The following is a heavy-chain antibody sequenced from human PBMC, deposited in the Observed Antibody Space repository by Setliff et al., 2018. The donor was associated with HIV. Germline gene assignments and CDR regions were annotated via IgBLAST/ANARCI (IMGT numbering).Heavy chain of an antibody. J-gene: IGHJ4*02. V-gene: IGHV4-39*06. Sequence: ETLSLACSVSGDSISSGSYYWGWIRQPPGKGLEWIGHIHYSGSTNYNPSLKSRVTISVDTSKNQFTLNLNSVTAADTAVYYCATHCTSTSCYSAGLDYWGQGTLVTVSS. CDR2: IHYSGST. CDR3: ATHCTSTSCYSAGLDY. D-gene: IGHD2-2*01. CDR1: GDSISSGSYY.